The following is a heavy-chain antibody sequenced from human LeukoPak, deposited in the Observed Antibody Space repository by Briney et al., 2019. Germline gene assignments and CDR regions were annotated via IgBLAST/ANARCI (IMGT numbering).Heavy chain of an antibody. Sequence: PSETLSLTCTVSGGSISSSNYYWGWIRQPPGKGLEWIGSIYYSGTTYYNPSLKSRVTISVDTSKNQFSLKLSSVTAADTAVYYRARSHGDYWGQGTLVTVSS. V-gene: IGHV4-39*01. CDR2: IYYSGTT. J-gene: IGHJ4*02. CDR3: ARSHGDY. CDR1: GGSISSSNYY.